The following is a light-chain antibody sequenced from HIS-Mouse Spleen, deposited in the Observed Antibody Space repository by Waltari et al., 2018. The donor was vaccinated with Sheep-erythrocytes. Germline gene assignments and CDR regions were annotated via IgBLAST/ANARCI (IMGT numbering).Light chain of an antibody. V-gene: IGKV1-9*01. J-gene: IGKJ3*01. CDR3: RQLNSYPPA. Sequence: DIQLSQSPSFLSASVGDRVPITCRASQGISSYLAWYQQKPVKAPKLLIYAASTLQSGVPSRFSGSGSGTEFTLAISSLQPEDFATYYCRQLNSYPPAFGPGTKVDIK. CDR1: QGISSY. CDR2: AAS.